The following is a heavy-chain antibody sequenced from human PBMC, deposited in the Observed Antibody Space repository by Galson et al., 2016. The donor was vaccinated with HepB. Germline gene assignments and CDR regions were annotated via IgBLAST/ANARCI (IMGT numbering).Heavy chain of an antibody. J-gene: IGHJ4*02. D-gene: IGHD2-15*01. CDR1: GFTFSRSW. CDR3: ASQWVAVDY. Sequence: SLRLSCAASGFTFSRSWMNWVRQAPGKGLEWVSHISSRTRTTYYADSVKGRFTISKDNAKNSLYLQMNSLRDEDTAAYYCASQWVAVDYWGRGTLVTVSS. V-gene: IGHV3-48*02. CDR2: ISSRTRTT.